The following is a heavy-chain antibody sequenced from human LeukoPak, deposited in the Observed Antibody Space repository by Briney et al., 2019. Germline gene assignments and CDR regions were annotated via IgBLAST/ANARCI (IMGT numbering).Heavy chain of an antibody. J-gene: IGHJ6*02. CDR1: GFTFSSYW. D-gene: IGHD2-2*01. V-gene: IGHV3-7*03. CDR3: ARARRPTPDYCSSTSCYPPGGMDV. CDR2: IKQDGSEK. Sequence: GGSLRLSCAASGFTFSSYWMSWVRQAPGKGLEWVANIKQDGSEKYYVDSVKGRFTISRDNAKNSLYLQMNSLRAEDTAVYYCARARRPTPDYCSSTSCYPPGGMDVWGQGTTVTVPS.